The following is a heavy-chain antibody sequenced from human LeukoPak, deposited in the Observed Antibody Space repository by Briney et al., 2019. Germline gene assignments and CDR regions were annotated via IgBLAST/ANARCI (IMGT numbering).Heavy chain of an antibody. Sequence: GGSLRLSCAASGFNFANHAMSWVRQTPGKGLEWVSTISGSDSSTYYADSVRGRFTISRDNSKNTVFLQMNSLRVEDTAIYYCAKDQDVYSGSQSWGQGTLVTVSS. CDR3: AKDQDVYSGSQS. J-gene: IGHJ4*02. V-gene: IGHV3-23*01. CDR2: ISGSDSST. D-gene: IGHD1-26*01. CDR1: GFNFANHA.